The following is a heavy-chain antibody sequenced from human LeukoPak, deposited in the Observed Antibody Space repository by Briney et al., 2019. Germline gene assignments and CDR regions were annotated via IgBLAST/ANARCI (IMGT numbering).Heavy chain of an antibody. J-gene: IGHJ3*02. D-gene: IGHD6-13*01. Sequence: ASVKVSCRASGYTFSTYGISWVRQAPGQGLEWMGWISAYKGNTNYAQKLQGRVTMTTDTPTTTVYLELRSLRSDDTAVFYCARARGGRSWLMDIWGQGTMVTVSS. V-gene: IGHV1-18*01. CDR2: ISAYKGNT. CDR1: GYTFSTYG. CDR3: ARARGGRSWLMDI.